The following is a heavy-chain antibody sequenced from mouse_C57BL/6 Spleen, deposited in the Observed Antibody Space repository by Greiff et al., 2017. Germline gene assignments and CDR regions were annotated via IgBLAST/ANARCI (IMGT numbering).Heavy chain of an antibody. CDR1: GYTFTSYW. CDR3: ARAPYFDD. J-gene: IGHJ2*01. V-gene: IGHV1-61*01. CDR2: IYPSDSET. Sequence: QVQLQQPGAELVRPGSSVKLSCKASGYTFTSYWMDWVKQRPGQGLEWIGNIYPSDSETHYNQKFKDKATLTVDKSSSTAYMQLSSLTSEDSAVYYCARAPYFDDWGQGTTLPVSS.